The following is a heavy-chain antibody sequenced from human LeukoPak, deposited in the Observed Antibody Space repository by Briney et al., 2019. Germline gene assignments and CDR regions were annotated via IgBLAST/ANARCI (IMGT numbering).Heavy chain of an antibody. CDR2: INTDGSGT. Sequence: GGSLRLSCAASGFTFTHAWMSWVRQAPGKGLVWVSRINTDGSGTDYADSVKGRFTISRDNAKNTLYLQMNSLRAEDTAVYYCARILYYKTGRSTVTFASEIDYWGQGTLVTVSS. CDR1: GFTFTHAW. J-gene: IGHJ4*02. CDR3: ARILYYKTGRSTVTFASEIDY. D-gene: IGHD4-11*01. V-gene: IGHV3-74*01.